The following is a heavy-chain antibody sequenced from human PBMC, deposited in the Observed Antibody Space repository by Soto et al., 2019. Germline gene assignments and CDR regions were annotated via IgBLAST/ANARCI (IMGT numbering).Heavy chain of an antibody. J-gene: IGHJ6*02. V-gene: IGHV6-1*01. CDR1: GDSVSSNSAA. CDR2: TYYRSKWYN. Sequence: SPTLSLTCAISGDSVSSNSAAWNWIRQSPSRGLEWLGRTYYRSKWYNDYAVSVKSRITINPDTSKNQFSLQLNSVTPEDTAVYYCARWLIAAAGPRYYGMDVWGQGTTVTVSS. CDR3: ARWLIAAAGPRYYGMDV. D-gene: IGHD6-13*01.